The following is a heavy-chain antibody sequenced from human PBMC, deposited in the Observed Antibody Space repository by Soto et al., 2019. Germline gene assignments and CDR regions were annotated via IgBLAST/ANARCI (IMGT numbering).Heavy chain of an antibody. V-gene: IGHV4-31*03. CDR2: IYYSGST. CDR1: GGSISSGGFY. J-gene: IGHJ5*02. D-gene: IGHD3-3*01. Sequence: SETLSLTCTVSGGSISSGGFYWSWIRQHPGKGLEWIGYIYYSGSTYYNPSLKSRVTISVDTSKNQFSLKLSSVTAADTAVYYCARAPSYYDFWSGLFWFDPWGQGTLVTVSS. CDR3: ARAPSYYDFWSGLFWFDP.